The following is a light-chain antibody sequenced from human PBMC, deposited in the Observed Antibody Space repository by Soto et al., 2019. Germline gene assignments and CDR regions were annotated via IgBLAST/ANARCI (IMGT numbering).Light chain of an antibody. CDR1: QTVTRSY. V-gene: IGKV3-20*01. J-gene: IGKJ5*01. CDR3: HQYDGSPIT. Sequence: EIVLTQSPGTLSLSPGERSTLSFMSSQTVTRSYLAWYQLKPGQAPRLLISGISRRAPGIPDRFSGDGSGTDFTLTISRLEPEDYAVYYCHQYDGSPITFGQGTRLEI. CDR2: GIS.